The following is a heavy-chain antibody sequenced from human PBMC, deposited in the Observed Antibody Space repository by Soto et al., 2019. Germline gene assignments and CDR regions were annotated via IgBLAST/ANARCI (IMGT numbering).Heavy chain of an antibody. D-gene: IGHD3-3*01. CDR3: ARVAAYYDFWSGYYRSPHYYYGMDV. CDR2: MNPNSGNT. V-gene: IGHV1-8*01. CDR1: GYTFTSYD. J-gene: IGHJ6*02. Sequence: ASVKVSCKASGYTFTSYDINWVRQATGQGLEWMGWMNPNSGNTGYAQKFQGRVTMTRNTSISTAYMELSSLRSEDTAVYYCARVAAYYDFWSGYYRSPHYYYGMDVWGQGTTVTVSS.